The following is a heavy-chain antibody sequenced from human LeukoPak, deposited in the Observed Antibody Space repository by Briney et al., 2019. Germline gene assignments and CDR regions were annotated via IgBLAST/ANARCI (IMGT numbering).Heavy chain of an antibody. D-gene: IGHD3-10*01. CDR3: AGHLSGAYWFDP. J-gene: IGHJ5*02. V-gene: IGHV4-59*11. CDR2: IYYSGST. Sequence: ESGPGLVKPSETLSLTCTVSGGSISSHYWSWIRQPPGKGLEWIGYIYYSGSTNYNPSLKSRVTISVDTSKNQFSLKLSSVTAADTAVYYCAGHLSGAYWFDPWGQGTLVTVSS. CDR1: GGSISSHY.